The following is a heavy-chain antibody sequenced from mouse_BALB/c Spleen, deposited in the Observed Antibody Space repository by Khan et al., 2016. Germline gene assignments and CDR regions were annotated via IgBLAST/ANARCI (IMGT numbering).Heavy chain of an antibody. CDR2: ISDGGAYT. Sequence: EVELVESGGCLVKPGGSLKLSCAASGFTFSDYYMYWVRQTPEKRLEWVATISDGGAYTYYPDSVKGRFTISRDNAKNNLYLQMSSLKSEDTAMYYCARTYGNYGYFDVWGAGTTVTVSS. CDR1: GFTFSDYY. D-gene: IGHD1-1*02. J-gene: IGHJ1*01. V-gene: IGHV5-4*02. CDR3: ARTYGNYGYFDV.